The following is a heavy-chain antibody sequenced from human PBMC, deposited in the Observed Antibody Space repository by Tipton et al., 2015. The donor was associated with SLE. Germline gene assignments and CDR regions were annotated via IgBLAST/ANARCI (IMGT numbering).Heavy chain of an antibody. CDR3: AKDSNWGNIAAGEDYYYYGMDV. D-gene: IGHD6-25*01. CDR1: GFTFDDYA. Sequence: RSLRLSCAASGFTFDDYAMHWVRQAPGKGLEWVSGISWNSGSIGYADSVKGRFTISRDNAKNSLYLQMNSLRAEDTALYYCAKDSNWGNIAAGEDYYYYGMDVWGQGTTVTVSS. V-gene: IGHV3-9*01. CDR2: ISWNSGSI. J-gene: IGHJ6*02.